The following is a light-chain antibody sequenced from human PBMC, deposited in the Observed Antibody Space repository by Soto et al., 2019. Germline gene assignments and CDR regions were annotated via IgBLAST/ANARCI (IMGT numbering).Light chain of an antibody. CDR3: QQYDNLLS. J-gene: IGKJ3*01. V-gene: IGKV1-33*01. CDR2: DAS. CDR1: QDISNY. Sequence: DIQMTQSPSSLSASVGDRVTITCQASQDISNYLNWYQQKPGKAPKLLIYDASNLETGVPSRFSGSGSGTDFTFTISDLQAEDFATYYCQQYDNLLSFGPGTKVDIK.